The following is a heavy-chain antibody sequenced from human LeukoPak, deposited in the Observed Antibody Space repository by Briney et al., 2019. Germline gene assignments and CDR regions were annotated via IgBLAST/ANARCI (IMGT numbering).Heavy chain of an antibody. CDR3: ARGGDRIQLLYRPFDY. Sequence: GASVKVSCKASGGTFSSYAISWVRQAPGQGLEWMGRIIPIFGTANYAQKFQGRVTITTDESTSTAYMELSSLRSEDTAVYYCARGGDRIQLLYRPFDYWGQGTLVTVSS. D-gene: IGHD5-18*01. J-gene: IGHJ4*02. CDR1: GGTFSSYA. CDR2: IIPIFGTA. V-gene: IGHV1-69*05.